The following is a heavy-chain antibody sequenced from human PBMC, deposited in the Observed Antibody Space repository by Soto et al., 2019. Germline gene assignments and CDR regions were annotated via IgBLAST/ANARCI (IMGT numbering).Heavy chain of an antibody. D-gene: IGHD3-10*01. CDR1: GFNFRNYA. V-gene: IGHV3-23*01. Sequence: GSLRLSCTASGFNFRNYAMSWVRQAPGKGLEWVSIISSNGESTYHTGATYYADSVRGRFTISRDNSKNTLSLQMNSLRAEDTAVYYCARAPSYYGSGSYNWFDPWGQGTLVTVSS. J-gene: IGHJ5*02. CDR2: ISSNGEST. CDR3: ARAPSYYGSGSYNWFDP.